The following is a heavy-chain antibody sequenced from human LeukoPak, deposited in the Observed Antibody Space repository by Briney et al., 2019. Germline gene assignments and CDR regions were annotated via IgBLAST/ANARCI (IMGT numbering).Heavy chain of an antibody. D-gene: IGHD3-9*01. CDR1: GGSISSYF. J-gene: IGHJ4*02. CDR2: IYTSGTT. Sequence: SETLSLTCTVSGGSISSYFWSWIRQPAGKGLEWIGRIYTSGTTNYNTTLKSRLTITEDTSKNQVVLRMTNMDPVDTGTYYCARMSYDVVAGYHYFDSWGQGALITVSS. CDR3: ARMSYDVVAGYHYFDS. V-gene: IGHV4-4*07.